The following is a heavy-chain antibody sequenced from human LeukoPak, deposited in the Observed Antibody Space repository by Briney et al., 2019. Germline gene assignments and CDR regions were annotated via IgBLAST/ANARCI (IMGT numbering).Heavy chain of an antibody. D-gene: IGHD3-22*01. Sequence: PGGSLRLSCAASGFTFSSYSMNWVRQAPGKGLEWVSYISSSSSTIYYADSVKGRFTISRDNAKNSLYLQMNSLRAEDTAVYYCARDYYDSSGYYWRDYWGQGTLVTVSS. CDR1: GFTFSSYS. V-gene: IGHV3-48*01. J-gene: IGHJ4*02. CDR2: ISSSSSTI. CDR3: ARDYYDSSGYYWRDY.